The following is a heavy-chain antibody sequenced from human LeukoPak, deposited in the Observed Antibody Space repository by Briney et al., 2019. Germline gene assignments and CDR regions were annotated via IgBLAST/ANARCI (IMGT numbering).Heavy chain of an antibody. CDR1: GFTFSSYW. V-gene: IGHV3-74*01. Sequence: GGSLRLSCAASGFTFSSYWMHWVRQAPGKGLVWVSRIKSDGSSTSYADSVKGRFTISRDSAKNTLYLQMNSLRAEDMAVYYCARGDGYGMDYWGQGTRVTVSS. CDR2: IKSDGSST. D-gene: IGHD5-24*01. CDR3: ARGDGYGMDY. J-gene: IGHJ4*02.